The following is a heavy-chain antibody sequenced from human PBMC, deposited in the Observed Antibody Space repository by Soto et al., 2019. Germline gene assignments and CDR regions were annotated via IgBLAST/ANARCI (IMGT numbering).Heavy chain of an antibody. J-gene: IGHJ3*02. CDR1: SVSNAW. Sequence: SVSNAWMNWVRQAPGKGLEWVGRIKSKTDGGTTDYAAPVKGRFTISRDDSKNTLYLQMNSLKTEDTAVYYCTTDDYGDYSAFDIWGQGTMVNVSS. CDR2: IKSKTDGGTT. D-gene: IGHD4-17*01. V-gene: IGHV3-15*07. CDR3: TTDDYGDYSAFDI.